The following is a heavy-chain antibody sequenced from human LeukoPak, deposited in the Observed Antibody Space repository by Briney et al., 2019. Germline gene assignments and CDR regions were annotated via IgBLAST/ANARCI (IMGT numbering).Heavy chain of an antibody. CDR1: GFTFSTYT. Sequence: GGSLRLSCAASGFTFSTYTMNWVRQAPGKGLEWVSSISGRSNYIYYADSVKGRFTISRDNAKNSLYLQMNSLRAEDTAVYYCAREDGIVGATSAFDIWGQGTMVTVSS. CDR2: ISGRSNYI. J-gene: IGHJ3*02. CDR3: AREDGIVGATSAFDI. V-gene: IGHV3-21*01. D-gene: IGHD1-26*01.